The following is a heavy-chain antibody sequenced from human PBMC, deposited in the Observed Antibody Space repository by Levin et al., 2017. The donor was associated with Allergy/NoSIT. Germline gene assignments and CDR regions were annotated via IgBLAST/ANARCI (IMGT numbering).Heavy chain of an antibody. V-gene: IGHV3-74*01. Sequence: RASVKVSCAASGFTFSRYWMHWVRQAPGKGLVWVSRINSDGSSTTYADSVKGRFTISRDNAKNTVYLQMNSLRAEDTAVYYCARGEYSGSHDYWGQGTLVTVSS. D-gene: IGHD1-26*01. CDR1: GFTFSRYW. J-gene: IGHJ4*02. CDR3: ARGEYSGSHDY. CDR2: INSDGSST.